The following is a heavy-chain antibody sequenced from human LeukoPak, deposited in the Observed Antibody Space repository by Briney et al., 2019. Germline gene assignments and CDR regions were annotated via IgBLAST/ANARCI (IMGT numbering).Heavy chain of an antibody. J-gene: IGHJ4*02. D-gene: IGHD6-13*01. CDR2: IHHSGST. V-gene: IGHV4-34*01. Sequence: SETLSLTCAVYGGSFNAYYWNWIRQPQGKGLEWIGEIHHSGSTNYNPSLKSRATLSVDTSKSRFSLKLTSLTAADTAVYFCARALLSRRHSSTWYPLDSWGQGTLVTVSS. CDR3: ARALLSRRHSSTWYPLDS. CDR1: GGSFNAYY.